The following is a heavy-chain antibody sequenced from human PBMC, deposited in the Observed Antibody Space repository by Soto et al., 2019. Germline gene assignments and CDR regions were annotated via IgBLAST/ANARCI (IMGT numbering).Heavy chain of an antibody. Sequence: QVQLVQSGAEVKKPGASAKVSCKASGYTFSSYHIHWVRQAPGQGPEWMGMISPSGGRTTYAQKLQSRLSMTRDTSTSTVYMELSNLRSEDTAVYFCAREGVQGGLDVWGQGTTVTVSS. J-gene: IGHJ6*02. CDR1: GYTFSSYH. CDR2: ISPSGGRT. D-gene: IGHD2-8*01. V-gene: IGHV1-46*04. CDR3: AREGVQGGLDV.